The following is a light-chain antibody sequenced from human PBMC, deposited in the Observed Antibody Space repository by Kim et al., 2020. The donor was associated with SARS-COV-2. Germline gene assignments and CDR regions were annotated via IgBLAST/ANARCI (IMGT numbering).Light chain of an antibody. Sequence: GQSITISCTGTSSDVGSYNFVSWYQQIPGKATKLIIYEVTKRPSGVSNRFSGSKSGNTASLTISGVQAEDEADYYCCSYAGNNNVVFGGGTQLTVL. CDR2: EVT. J-gene: IGLJ2*01. CDR3: CSYAGNNNVV. CDR1: SSDVGSYNF. V-gene: IGLV2-23*02.